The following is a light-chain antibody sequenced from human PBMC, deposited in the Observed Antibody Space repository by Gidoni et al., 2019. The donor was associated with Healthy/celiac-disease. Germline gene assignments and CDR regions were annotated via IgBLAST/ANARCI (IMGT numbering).Light chain of an antibody. J-gene: IGKJ3*01. CDR3: QQYNSYSRT. Sequence: DIQMTQSPSTLSASVGDRGTITCRASHSISSWLVSYQQKPGKAPKLLIYKASSLESGVPSRFSGSGSGTEFTLTISSLQPDDFATYYGQQYNSYSRTFGPGTKVDIK. CDR2: KAS. V-gene: IGKV1-5*03. CDR1: HSISSW.